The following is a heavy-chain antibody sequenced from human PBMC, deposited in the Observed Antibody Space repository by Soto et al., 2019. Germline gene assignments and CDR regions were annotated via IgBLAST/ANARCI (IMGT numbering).Heavy chain of an antibody. V-gene: IGHV1-18*01. J-gene: IGHJ4*02. D-gene: IGHD6-6*01. Sequence: QVQLVQSGAEVKKPGASVKVSCKASGYTFTSYGISWVRQAPGQGLEWMGWISAYNGNTNYAQKLQGRVTMTTDTATSTAYMELRSRRSDDTAVYDWARSPYGSSSYYFDYGGQGTLVTVSA. CDR2: ISAYNGNT. CDR3: ARSPYGSSSYYFDY. CDR1: GYTFTSYG.